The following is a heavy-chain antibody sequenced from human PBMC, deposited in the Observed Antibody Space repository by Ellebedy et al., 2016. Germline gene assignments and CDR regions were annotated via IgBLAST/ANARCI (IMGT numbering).Heavy chain of an antibody. V-gene: IGHV3-53*01. J-gene: IGHJ4*02. Sequence: GGSLRLSCAASGFTVSTNYMKWVRQAPGKGLEWVSAIFSDGNTYYADSVKGRFTISRDNSKNTLYLQMNSLRAEDTAVYYCARETEGSSWYGEYLWWGQGTLVTVSS. D-gene: IGHD6-13*01. CDR3: ARETEGSSWYGEYLW. CDR2: IFSDGNT. CDR1: GFTVSTNY.